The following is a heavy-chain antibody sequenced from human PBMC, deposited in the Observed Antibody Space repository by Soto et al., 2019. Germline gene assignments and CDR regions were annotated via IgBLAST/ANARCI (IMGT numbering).Heavy chain of an antibody. D-gene: IGHD4-17*01. CDR1: GFTFSNYA. CDR2: ISDGRIT. V-gene: IGHV3-23*01. CDR3: TKVRGDAV. J-gene: IGHJ6*04. Sequence: VQVLESGGDLVQPGGSLRLSCAASGFTFSNYAMTWVRQAPAKGTEWVSGISDGRITYYAESVKGRFTISRDNSKSTLFLQMDSLRAEDTALYYCTKVRGDAVWGKGTPVTVSS.